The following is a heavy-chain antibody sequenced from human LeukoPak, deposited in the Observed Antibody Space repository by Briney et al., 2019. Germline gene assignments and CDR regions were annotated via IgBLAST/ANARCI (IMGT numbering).Heavy chain of an antibody. D-gene: IGHD3-10*01. J-gene: IGHJ4*02. CDR1: GGSFSGYY. CDR3: ARSAMVRGNDDY. CDR2: INHSGST. V-gene: IGHV4-34*01. Sequence: SETLSLTCAVYGGSFSGYYWSWIRQPPGEGLKWIGAINHSGSTNYNPSLKSRVTISVDTSKNQFSLKLSSVTAADTAVYYCARSAMVRGNDDYWGQGTLVTVSS.